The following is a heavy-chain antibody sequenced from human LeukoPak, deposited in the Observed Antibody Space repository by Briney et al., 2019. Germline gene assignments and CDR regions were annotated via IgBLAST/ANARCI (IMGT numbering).Heavy chain of an antibody. V-gene: IGHV3-11*04. CDR3: VKVDT. D-gene: IGHD5-18*01. CDR1: GFTFSDYN. J-gene: IGHJ4*02. Sequence: GGSLRLSCAASGFTFSDYNMRWIRQAPGKGLEWVSSISRSGSTKYYADSVKGRFTISRDNAKNTLYLQMNSLSAEDTAVYYCVKVDTWGQGTLVTVPS. CDR2: ISRSGSTK.